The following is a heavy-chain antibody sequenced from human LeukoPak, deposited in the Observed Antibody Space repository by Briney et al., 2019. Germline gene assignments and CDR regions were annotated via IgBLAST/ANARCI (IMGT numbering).Heavy chain of an antibody. CDR3: ARNSSSWYYFDY. CDR1: GFTFSSYS. D-gene: IGHD6-13*01. V-gene: IGHV3-21*01. J-gene: IGHJ4*02. CDR2: ISSTSSYI. Sequence: GGSLRLSCAASGFTFSSYSMNWVRQAPGKGLEWVSSISSTSSYIYYADSVKGRFTISRDNAKNSLYLQMNGLRAEDTAVYYCARNSSSWYYFDYWGQGTLVTVSS.